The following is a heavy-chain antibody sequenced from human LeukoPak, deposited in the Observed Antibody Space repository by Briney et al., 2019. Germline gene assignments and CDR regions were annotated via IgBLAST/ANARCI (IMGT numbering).Heavy chain of an antibody. J-gene: IGHJ4*02. D-gene: IGHD5-18*01. CDR3: ARGLGRTAMVTRGGVRFDY. V-gene: IGHV1-69*13. Sequence: SVKVSCKASGGTFSSYAISWVRQAPGQGLEWMGGIIPIFGTANYAQKFQGRVTITADESTSTAYMELSSLRSEDTAVYYCARGLGRTAMVTRGGVRFDYWGQGTLVTVSS. CDR1: GGTFSSYA. CDR2: IIPIFGTA.